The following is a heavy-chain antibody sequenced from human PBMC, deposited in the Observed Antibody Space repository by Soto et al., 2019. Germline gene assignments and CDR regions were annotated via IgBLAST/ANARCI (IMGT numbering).Heavy chain of an antibody. Sequence: GESLKISFQCSGYSFTSNWIGWVRQMPGKGLEWMGIINPADSDIKYSPSFQGQVTISADKSIGTAYLQWSSLKASDTAMYYCARHQRDDASRKIDCWGQGTLVTVSS. V-gene: IGHV5-51*01. J-gene: IGHJ4*02. CDR3: ARHQRDDASRKIDC. CDR1: GYSFTSNW. CDR2: INPADSDI. D-gene: IGHD3-16*01.